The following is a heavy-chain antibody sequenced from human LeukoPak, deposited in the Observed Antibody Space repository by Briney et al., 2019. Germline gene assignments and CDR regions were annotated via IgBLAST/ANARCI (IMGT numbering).Heavy chain of an antibody. V-gene: IGHV4-39*07. CDR2: IYYSGST. J-gene: IGHJ4*01. Sequence: SETLSLTCTVSGGSISSSSYYWGWIRQPPGKGLEWIGSIYYSGSTYYNPSLKSRVTISVDKSKNQFSLKLSSVTAADTAIYYCARSPHWYDSSGYYILFDYWGQENRVTVSS. CDR3: ARSPHWYDSSGYYILFDY. CDR1: GGSISSSSYY. D-gene: IGHD3-22*01.